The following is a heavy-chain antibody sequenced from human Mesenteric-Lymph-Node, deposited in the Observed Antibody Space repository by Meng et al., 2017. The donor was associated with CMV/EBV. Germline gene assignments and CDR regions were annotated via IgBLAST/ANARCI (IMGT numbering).Heavy chain of an antibody. CDR1: EFTFSSYA. J-gene: IGHJ4*02. D-gene: IGHD3-3*01. CDR3: ARGSILRFVGY. Sequence: ESLKISCAASEFTFSSYAMSWIRQPPGKGLEWIGEINHSGSTNYNPSLKSRVTISVDTSKNQFSLKLSSVTAADTAVYYCARGSILRFVGYWGQGTLVTVSS. V-gene: IGHV4-34*01. CDR2: INHSGST.